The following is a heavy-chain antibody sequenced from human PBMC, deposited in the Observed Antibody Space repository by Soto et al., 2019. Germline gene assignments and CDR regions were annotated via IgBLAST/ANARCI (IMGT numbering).Heavy chain of an antibody. CDR3: ARDVDTAMVNYYYYGMDV. Sequence: GGSLRLSCAASGFTFSSYSMNWVRQAPGKGLEWVSSISSSSYIYYADSVKGRFTISRDNAKNSLYLQMNSLRAEDTAVYYCARDVDTAMVNYYYYGMDVWGQGTTVTVSS. V-gene: IGHV3-21*01. CDR1: GFTFSSYS. CDR2: ISSSSYI. D-gene: IGHD5-18*01. J-gene: IGHJ6*02.